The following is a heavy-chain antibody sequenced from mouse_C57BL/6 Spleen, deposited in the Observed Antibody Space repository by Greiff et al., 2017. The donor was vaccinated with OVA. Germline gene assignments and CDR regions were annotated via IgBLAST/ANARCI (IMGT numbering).Heavy chain of an antibody. J-gene: IGHJ1*03. CDR2: IYPGSGST. CDR1: GYTFTSYW. Sequence: VQLQQPGAELVKPGASVKMSCKASGYTFTSYWITWVKQRPEQGLEWIGDIYPGSGSTNYNEKFKSKATLTVDTSSSTAYMQLSSLTSEDSAVYYCARRITTVVARYFDVWGTGTTVTVSS. D-gene: IGHD1-1*01. V-gene: IGHV1-55*01. CDR3: ARRITTVVARYFDV.